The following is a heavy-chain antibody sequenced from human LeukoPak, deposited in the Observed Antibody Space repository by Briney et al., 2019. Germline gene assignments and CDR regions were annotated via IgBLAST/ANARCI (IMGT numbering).Heavy chain of an antibody. Sequence: PGGSLRLSCAASGFTFSSYAMSWVRQAPGKGLEWVSVISGSGGSTYYADSVKGRFTITRDSSKNMLYLQMNTLRAEDTAIYYCAKDGIDSGDPNGFDPWGQGTLVTVSS. J-gene: IGHJ5*02. D-gene: IGHD3-10*01. CDR1: GFTFSSYA. CDR2: ISGSGGST. V-gene: IGHV3-23*01. CDR3: AKDGIDSGDPNGFDP.